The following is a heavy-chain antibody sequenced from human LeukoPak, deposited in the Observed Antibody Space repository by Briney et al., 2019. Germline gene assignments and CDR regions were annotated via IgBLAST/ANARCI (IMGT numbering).Heavy chain of an antibody. CDR3: AREIAPYGSGSQEVFY. Sequence: GASVKVSCKASGYTFTSYGISWVRQAPGQGLEWMGWISAYNGNTNYAQNLQGRVTMTTDTSTSTAYMELRSLRSDDTAVYYCAREIAPYGSGSQEVFYWGQGTLVTVSS. CDR1: GYTFTSYG. D-gene: IGHD3-10*01. V-gene: IGHV1-18*01. CDR2: ISAYNGNT. J-gene: IGHJ4*02.